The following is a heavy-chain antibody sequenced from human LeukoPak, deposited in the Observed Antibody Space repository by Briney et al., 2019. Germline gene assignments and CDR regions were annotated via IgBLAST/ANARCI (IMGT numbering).Heavy chain of an antibody. CDR1: GFPFSTYA. Sequence: GGSLRLSCAASGFPFSTYAMHWVRHPPGKGLVCISRISPDGNSRGYADSVKGRFIISRDSATNTLSLQMNSLTADDTAVYYCARDGGLLPDNWGKGTLVTVSS. D-gene: IGHD2-21*02. CDR2: ISPDGNSR. CDR3: ARDGGLLPDN. J-gene: IGHJ4*02. V-gene: IGHV3-74*01.